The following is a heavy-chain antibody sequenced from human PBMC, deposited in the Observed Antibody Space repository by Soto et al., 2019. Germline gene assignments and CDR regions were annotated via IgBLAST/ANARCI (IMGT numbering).Heavy chain of an antibody. V-gene: IGHV1-18*04. CDR3: ARVGGYCGSTSCYRRGYYYYGTDV. CDR1: GYTFTSYG. J-gene: IGHJ6*02. Sequence: GASVKVSCKASGYTFTSYGISWVRQAPGQGLEWMGWISAYNGNTNYAQKLQGRVTMTTDTSTSTAYMELRSLRSDDTAVYYCARVGGYCGSTSCYRRGYYYYGTDVWGQGTTVTVSS. D-gene: IGHD2-2*02. CDR2: ISAYNGNT.